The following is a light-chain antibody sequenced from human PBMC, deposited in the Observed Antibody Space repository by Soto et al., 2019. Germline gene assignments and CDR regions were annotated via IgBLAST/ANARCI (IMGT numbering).Light chain of an antibody. CDR2: DAS. CDR3: PHRSYRGCT. Sequence: IVLTNSKDTLSVSPGERAPLSFRASQSVSSYLAWYQQKPGQAPRLLIYDASNRATGIPARFSGSGSGTDFTLTISSLEPEDVVRYCSPHRSYRGCTFCQGTKADI. CDR1: QSVSSY. J-gene: IGKJ1*01. V-gene: IGKV3-11*01.